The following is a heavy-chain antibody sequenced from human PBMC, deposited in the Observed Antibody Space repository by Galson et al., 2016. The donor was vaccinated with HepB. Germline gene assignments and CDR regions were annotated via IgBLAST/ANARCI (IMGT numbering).Heavy chain of an antibody. J-gene: IGHJ1*01. Sequence: SLRLSCAASGFIFNHYGIHWVRQAPGKGLEWVAVIWYDGSKNVYADSVKGRFTISREDPKKTVYLQMSSLRVEDTVVYYCAREDGTSQLGELPHWGPGTLVTVSS. D-gene: IGHD3-16*01. CDR3: AREDGTSQLGELPH. V-gene: IGHV3-33*01. CDR1: GFIFNHYG. CDR2: IWYDGSKN.